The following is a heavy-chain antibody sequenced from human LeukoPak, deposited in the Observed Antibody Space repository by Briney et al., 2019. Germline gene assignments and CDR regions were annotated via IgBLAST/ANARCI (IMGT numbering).Heavy chain of an antibody. CDR1: GFKFSNYW. CDR3: IRLSGPLDDY. V-gene: IGHV3-7*03. J-gene: IGHJ4*02. D-gene: IGHD1-26*01. CDR2: IKQDGSAK. Sequence: GGSLRLSCAASGFKFSNYWMCWVRQAPGKGPEWVANIKQDGSAKYYVDSVKGRFTISRDNGNSSLHLQMNSLRAEDTAVYYCIRLSGPLDDYWGQGTLDTVSS.